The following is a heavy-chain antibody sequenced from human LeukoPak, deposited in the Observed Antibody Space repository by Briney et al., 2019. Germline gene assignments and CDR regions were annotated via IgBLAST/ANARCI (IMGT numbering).Heavy chain of an antibody. D-gene: IGHD2-15*01. Sequence: GGSLRLSCAAFGFTFSSYAMSWVRQAPGKGLEWVSAISGSGGSTYYADSVKGRFTISRDNSKNTLYLQMNSLRAEDTAVYYCAKPLGYCSGGSCYGAYYYYGMDVWGQGTTVTVSS. CDR3: AKPLGYCSGGSCYGAYYYYGMDV. CDR2: ISGSGGST. J-gene: IGHJ6*02. V-gene: IGHV3-23*01. CDR1: GFTFSSYA.